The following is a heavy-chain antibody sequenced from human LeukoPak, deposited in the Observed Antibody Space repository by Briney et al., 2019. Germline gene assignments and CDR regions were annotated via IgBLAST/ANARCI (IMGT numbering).Heavy chain of an antibody. Sequence: PGGSLRLSCAASSFTFSMYWMSWVRQAPGKGLEWVANIKPDGSERFYVDAVKGRFTISRDNAKNSVYLQMNSLRAEDTAVYYCARGSTVDYDVYFDYWGQGTLVTVSS. V-gene: IGHV3-7*01. J-gene: IGHJ4*02. D-gene: IGHD4-17*01. CDR3: ARGSTVDYDVYFDY. CDR2: IKPDGSER. CDR1: SFTFSMYW.